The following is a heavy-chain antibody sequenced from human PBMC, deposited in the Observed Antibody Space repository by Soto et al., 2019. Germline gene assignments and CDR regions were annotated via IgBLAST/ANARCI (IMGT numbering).Heavy chain of an antibody. V-gene: IGHV4-39*01. CDR3: ARWGNQLLWGPGYYFDY. J-gene: IGHJ4*02. D-gene: IGHD2-2*01. CDR2: IYYSGST. CDR1: GGSISSSSYY. Sequence: QLQLQESGPGLVKPSETLSLTCTVSGGSISSSSYYWGWIRQPPGKGLEWIGSIYYSGSTYYNPSLKSRFTISVDTSKNHFSLKLGSVTAADTAVYYCARWGNQLLWGPGYYFDYWGQGTLVTVSS.